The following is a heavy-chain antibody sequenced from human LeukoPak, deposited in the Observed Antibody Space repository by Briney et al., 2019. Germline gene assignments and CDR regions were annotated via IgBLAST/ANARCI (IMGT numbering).Heavy chain of an antibody. J-gene: IGHJ3*02. Sequence: ASVKVSCKASGYTFTSYGISWVRQAPGQGLEWMGWISAYNGNTNYAQKLQGRVTITADESTSTAYMELSSLRSEDTAVYYCARDKVGGSAAFDIWGQGTMVTVSS. CDR1: GYTFTSYG. CDR3: ARDKVGGSAAFDI. D-gene: IGHD3-10*01. CDR2: ISAYNGNT. V-gene: IGHV1-18*01.